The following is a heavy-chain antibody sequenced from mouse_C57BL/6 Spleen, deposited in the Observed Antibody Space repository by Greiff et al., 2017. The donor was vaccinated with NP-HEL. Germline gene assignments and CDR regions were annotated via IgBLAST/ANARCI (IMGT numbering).Heavy chain of an antibody. D-gene: IGHD1-1*01. J-gene: IGHJ4*01. V-gene: IGHV1-26*01. CDR3: ARYYYGGGAMDY. CDR2: INPNNGGT. Sequence: EVQLQQSGPELVKPGASVKISCKASGYTFTDYYMNWVKQSHGKSLEWIGDINPNNGGTSYNQKFKGKATLTVDKSSSTAYMELRSLTSEDSAVYYCARYYYGGGAMDYWGQGTSVTVSS. CDR1: GYTFTDYY.